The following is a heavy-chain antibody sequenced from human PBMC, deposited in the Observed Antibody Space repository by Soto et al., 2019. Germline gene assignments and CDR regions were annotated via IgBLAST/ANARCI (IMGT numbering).Heavy chain of an antibody. D-gene: IGHD3-10*01. Sequence: QVQLVQSGAEVKKPGASVKVSCKASGYTFTSYGISWVRQAPGQGLEWMGWISAYNGNTNYAQKLQGRVTMTTDTSTSTAYMELRSLRSDDTAVYYCATMVRGVPLCYYYYGMDVWGQGTTVTVSS. V-gene: IGHV1-18*01. CDR1: GYTFTSYG. CDR3: ATMVRGVPLCYYYYGMDV. CDR2: ISAYNGNT. J-gene: IGHJ6*02.